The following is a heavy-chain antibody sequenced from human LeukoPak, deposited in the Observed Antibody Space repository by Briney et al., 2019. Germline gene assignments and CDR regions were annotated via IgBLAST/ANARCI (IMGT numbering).Heavy chain of an antibody. Sequence: GGSLRLSCAASGFTFSSYGMHWVRQAPGKGLEWVAVISYDGSNKYYADSVKGRFTISRDNAKNSLYLQMNSLRAEDTAVYYCARVSCSGGSCYHFDCWGQGTLVTVSS. CDR2: ISYDGSNK. V-gene: IGHV3-30*03. CDR1: GFTFSSYG. CDR3: ARVSCSGGSCYHFDC. D-gene: IGHD2-15*01. J-gene: IGHJ4*02.